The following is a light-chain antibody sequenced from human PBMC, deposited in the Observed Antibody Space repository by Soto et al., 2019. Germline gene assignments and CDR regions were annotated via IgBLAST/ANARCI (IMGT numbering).Light chain of an antibody. V-gene: IGKV3-15*01. CDR1: QSVSNN. CDR3: QQYNDWPPIT. J-gene: IGKJ5*01. CDR2: YAS. Sequence: EIMMTQSPVTLSVSPGERATLSCRASQSVSNNLAWYQQKPGQAPRLLIYYASTRVTGIPARFSGSGSGTEFTLTISGLQSEDFALYYCQQYNDWPPITFGQGTRLEI.